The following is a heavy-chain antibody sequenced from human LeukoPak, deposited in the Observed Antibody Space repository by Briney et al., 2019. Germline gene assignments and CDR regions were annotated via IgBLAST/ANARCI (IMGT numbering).Heavy chain of an antibody. J-gene: IGHJ4*02. V-gene: IGHV4-39*01. CDR1: GDSVSSGPYY. Sequence: PSETLSLTCTVSGDSVSSGPYYWGWIRQPPGTGLEWIGTIYHDMRTFYNPSLKSRVAISVDTSKNQFSLELRSVTAADTAVFYCARHRIIRGVATGDYFDSWGQGTLVTVSS. D-gene: IGHD7-27*01. CDR3: ARHRIIRGVATGDYFDS. CDR2: IYHDMRT.